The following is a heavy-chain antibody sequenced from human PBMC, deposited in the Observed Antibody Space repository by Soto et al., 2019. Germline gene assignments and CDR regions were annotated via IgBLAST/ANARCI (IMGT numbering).Heavy chain of an antibody. J-gene: IGHJ6*01. V-gene: IGHV4-59*01. CDR2: IYYSGST. Sequence: ETLSLTCTVSGGSISSYYWSWIRQPPGKGLEWIGYIYYSGSTNYNPSLKSRVTISVDTSKNQFSLKLSSVTAADTAVYYWARDRRVRYYDSSGYYFYYGMDV. D-gene: IGHD3-22*01. CDR1: GGSISSYY. CDR3: ARDRRVRYYDSSGYYFYYGMDV.